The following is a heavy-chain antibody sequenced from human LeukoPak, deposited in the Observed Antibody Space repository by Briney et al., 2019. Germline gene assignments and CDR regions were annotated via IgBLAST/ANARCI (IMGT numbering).Heavy chain of an antibody. CDR1: GGSFSGYY. D-gene: IGHD2-2*01. CDR3: ARLTPPPHYCSSTSCYPYCYYYYMDV. J-gene: IGHJ6*03. CDR2: INHSGST. V-gene: IGHV4-34*01. Sequence: SETLSLTCAVYGGSFSGYYWSWIRQPPGKGLEWIGEINHSGSTNYNPSLKSRVTISVDTSKNQFSLKLSSVTAADTAVYYCARLTPPPHYCSSTSCYPYCYYYYMDVWGKGTTVTVSS.